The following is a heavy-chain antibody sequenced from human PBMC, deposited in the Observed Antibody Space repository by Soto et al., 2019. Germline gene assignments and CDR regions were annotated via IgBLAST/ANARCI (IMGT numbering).Heavy chain of an antibody. J-gene: IGHJ6*02. CDR3: APMGV. CDR1: GFSFSSYA. CDR2: ISGSDNST. Sequence: PGGSLRLSCATSGFSFSSYAMSWVRQAPGKGLEWVSAISGSDNSTYYADSVKGRFTISRDNSKNTLYLQMCSLRADDTAVYYCAPMGVWGQGTTVTVSS. V-gene: IGHV3-23*01.